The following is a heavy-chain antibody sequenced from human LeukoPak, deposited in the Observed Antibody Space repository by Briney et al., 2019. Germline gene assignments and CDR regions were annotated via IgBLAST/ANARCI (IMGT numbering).Heavy chain of an antibody. Sequence: SETLSLTCTVSGGSISNYYWNWLRQPPGKGLVWIGHIYYSGSTNYNPSLKSRVTMSLDTSKNQFSLRLTSVTAADTAVYYCARGPGPADDGGGYCFDYWGQGTLVTVSS. D-gene: IGHD3-22*01. V-gene: IGHV4-59*01. CDR2: IYYSGST. CDR1: GGSISNYY. CDR3: ARGPGPADDGGGYCFDY. J-gene: IGHJ4*02.